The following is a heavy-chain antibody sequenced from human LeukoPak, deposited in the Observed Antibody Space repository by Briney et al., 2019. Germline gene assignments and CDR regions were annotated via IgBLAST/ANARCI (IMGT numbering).Heavy chain of an antibody. CDR2: IIPIFRST. D-gene: IGHD1-1*01. J-gene: IGHJ4*02. V-gene: IGHV1-69*05. Sequence: SVKVSCKATGGTLKNYGVSWVRQAHGQGFEWMGEIIPIFRSTNYAQKFQGRVTITTGESTTTASMELSSLKSEDTAVYYCARGPIATRRFDSWGQGTLVTVSS. CDR3: ARGPIATRRFDS. CDR1: GGTLKNYG.